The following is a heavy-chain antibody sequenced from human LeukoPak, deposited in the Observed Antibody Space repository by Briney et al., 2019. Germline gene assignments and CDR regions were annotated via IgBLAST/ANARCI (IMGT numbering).Heavy chain of an antibody. V-gene: IGHV4-39*01. CDR2: IYYSGST. J-gene: IGHJ4*02. Sequence: SETLSLTCTVSGGSISSSSYYWGWIRQPPGKGLEWIGSIYYSGSTYYNPSLKSRVTISVDTSKNQFSLKLSSVTAADTAVYYCARGRAIVATTSPFDYWGQGTLVTVSS. CDR1: GGSISSSSYY. CDR3: ARGRAIVATTSPFDY. D-gene: IGHD5-12*01.